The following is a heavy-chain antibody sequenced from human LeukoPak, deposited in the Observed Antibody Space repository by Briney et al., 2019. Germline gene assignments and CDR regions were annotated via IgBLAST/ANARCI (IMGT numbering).Heavy chain of an antibody. D-gene: IGHD1-26*01. Sequence: PSETLSLTCAVYGGSFSGYYWSWIRQPPGKGPEWIGEINHSGSTNYNPSLKSRVTISVDTSKNQFSLKLSSVTAADTAVYYCATTRRGSRFYDYWGQGTLVTVSS. CDR2: INHSGST. V-gene: IGHV4-34*01. CDR1: GGSFSGYY. CDR3: ATTRRGSRFYDY. J-gene: IGHJ4*02.